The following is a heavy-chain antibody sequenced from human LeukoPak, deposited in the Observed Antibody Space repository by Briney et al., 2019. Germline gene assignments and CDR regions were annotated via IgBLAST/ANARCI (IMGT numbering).Heavy chain of an antibody. CDR2: ISSSSSYI. V-gene: IGHV3-21*01. D-gene: IGHD5-18*01. CDR1: GFTFSSYS. J-gene: IGHJ3*02. CDR3: ARAPGSYGYYDVFDI. Sequence: PGGSLRLSCAASGFTFSSYSMNWVRQAPGKGLEWVSSISSSSSYIYYADSVKGRFTISRDNAKNSLYLQMNSLRAEDTAVYYCARAPGSYGYYDVFDIWGKGKMVPFSS.